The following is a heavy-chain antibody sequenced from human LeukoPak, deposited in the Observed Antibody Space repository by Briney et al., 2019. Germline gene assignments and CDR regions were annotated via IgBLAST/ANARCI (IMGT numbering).Heavy chain of an antibody. Sequence: GASVKVSCKASGYTFTGYYMHWVRQAPGQGLEWMGWINPNSGGTSYAQKLQGRVTMTTDTSTSTAYMELRSLRSDDTAVYYCARGGARGWFGERRNWFDPWGQGTLVTVSS. D-gene: IGHD3-10*01. CDR3: ARGGARGWFGERRNWFDP. V-gene: IGHV1-2*02. CDR2: INPNSGGT. J-gene: IGHJ5*02. CDR1: GYTFTGYY.